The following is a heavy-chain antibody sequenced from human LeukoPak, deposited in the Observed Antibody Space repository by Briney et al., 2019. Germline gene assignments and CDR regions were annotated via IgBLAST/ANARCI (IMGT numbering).Heavy chain of an antibody. CDR1: GFTFDDYA. Sequence: SGGSLRLSCAASGFTFDDYAMHWVRQAPGKGLELVSLISWDGGSTYYADSVKGRFTISRDNSKNSLYLQMNSLRAEDTALYYCAKDQYYYDSSGYYSWGQGTLVTVSS. J-gene: IGHJ4*02. CDR3: AKDQYYYDSSGYYS. D-gene: IGHD3-22*01. V-gene: IGHV3-43D*04. CDR2: ISWDGGST.